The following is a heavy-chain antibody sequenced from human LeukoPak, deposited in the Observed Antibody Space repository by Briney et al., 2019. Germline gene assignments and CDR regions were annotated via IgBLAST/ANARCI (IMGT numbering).Heavy chain of an antibody. J-gene: IGHJ4*02. D-gene: IGHD2-2*01. CDR2: ISGSNDNP. V-gene: IGHV1-18*01. CDR1: GYTFSNFG. Sequence: ASVKVSCKASGYTFSNFGISWVRQAPGQGLEWMGWISGSNDNPNYGQKFQGRLTVTTDSSTSTAYMELRNLRSDDTAVCYCARDGTSTDDYWGQGTLVTVSS. CDR3: ARDGTSTDDY.